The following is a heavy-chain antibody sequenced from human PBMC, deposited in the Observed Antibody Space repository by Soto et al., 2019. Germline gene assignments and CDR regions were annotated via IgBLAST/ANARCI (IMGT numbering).Heavy chain of an antibody. Sequence: EVHLLESGGGLVQPGGSLRLSCAASGFTFATYAMTWVRQAPGKGLEWVSVINSAGFTYYADFAKGRFTISRDNSKNTLYLQMSSLRAEDTAVYYCAKDWYEDYWGQGTLVTVSS. CDR2: INSAGFT. V-gene: IGHV3-23*01. CDR1: GFTFATYA. D-gene: IGHD6-13*01. CDR3: AKDWYEDY. J-gene: IGHJ4*02.